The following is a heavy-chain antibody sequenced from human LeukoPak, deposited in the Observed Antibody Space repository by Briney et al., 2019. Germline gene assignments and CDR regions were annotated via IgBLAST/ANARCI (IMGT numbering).Heavy chain of an antibody. V-gene: IGHV3-73*01. CDR3: SRRPLPGSLNV. D-gene: IGHD3-16*01. CDR1: GFTFSSYG. J-gene: IGHJ6*02. CDR2: IKTKAESYAT. Sequence: GGSLRLSCAASGFTFSSYGMHWVRQASGKGLEWVGRIKTKAESYATAYGASVKGRFTLSRDDSKNTAYLQMNSLKTEDTAVYYCSRRPLPGSLNVWGQGTTVTVSS.